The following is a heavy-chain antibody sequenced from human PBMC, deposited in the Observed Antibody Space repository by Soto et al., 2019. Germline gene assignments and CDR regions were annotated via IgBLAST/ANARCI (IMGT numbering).Heavy chain of an antibody. V-gene: IGHV4-4*02. CDR3: ARGIVLMVYAPGWFDP. CDR1: GGSISRSNW. Sequence: QVQLQESGPGLVKPSGTLSLTCAVSGGSISRSNWWSWVRQPPGKGLEWIGEIYHSGSTNYNSSLKSRVSISVDKAKNQFSLKLSSVTAADTAVYYCARGIVLMVYAPGWFDPWGQGTLVTVSS. D-gene: IGHD2-8*01. J-gene: IGHJ5*02. CDR2: IYHSGST.